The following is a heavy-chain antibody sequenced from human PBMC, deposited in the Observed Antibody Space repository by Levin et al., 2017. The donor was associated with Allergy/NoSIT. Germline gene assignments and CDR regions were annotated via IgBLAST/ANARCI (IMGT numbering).Heavy chain of an antibody. Sequence: SETLSLTCAVYGGSFSGYYWSWIRQPPGKGLEWIGEINHSGSTNYNPSLKSRVTISVDTSKNQFSLKLSSVTAADTAVYYCARGAAAGRRADYWGQGTLVTVSS. CDR3: ARGAAAGRRADY. CDR2: INHSGST. V-gene: IGHV4-34*01. CDR1: GGSFSGYY. D-gene: IGHD6-13*01. J-gene: IGHJ4*02.